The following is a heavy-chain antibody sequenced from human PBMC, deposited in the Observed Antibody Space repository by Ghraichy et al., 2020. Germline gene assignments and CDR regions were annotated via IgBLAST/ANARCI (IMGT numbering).Heavy chain of an antibody. J-gene: IGHJ3*02. D-gene: IGHD2-8*01. Sequence: GGSLRLFCAASGFTLRDYWMTWVRQAPGKGLEWVANINRDGSTIHYVDSVRGRFIISRDNARNSLFLQMDSLRAEDTAVYFCVRDTTITKNGVYYDSLDIWGQGTRVNVSS. CDR3: VRDTTITKNGVYYDSLDI. CDR2: INRDGSTI. V-gene: IGHV3-7*03. CDR1: GFTLRDYW.